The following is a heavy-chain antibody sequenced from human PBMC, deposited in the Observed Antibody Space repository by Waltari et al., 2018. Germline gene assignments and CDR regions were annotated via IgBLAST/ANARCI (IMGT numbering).Heavy chain of an antibody. J-gene: IGHJ5*02. V-gene: IGHV4-39*01. CDR1: GGSISSSSYY. D-gene: IGHD6-13*01. Sequence: QLQLQESGPGLLKPSETLSLTCTVSGGSISSSSYYWGWIRQPPGKGLEWIGSIYYSGSTYYNPSIKSRVTISGDTSKNQFSLKLSSVTAADTAVYYCARAAAGTGLGWFDPWGQGTLVTVSS. CDR2: IYYSGST. CDR3: ARAAAGTGLGWFDP.